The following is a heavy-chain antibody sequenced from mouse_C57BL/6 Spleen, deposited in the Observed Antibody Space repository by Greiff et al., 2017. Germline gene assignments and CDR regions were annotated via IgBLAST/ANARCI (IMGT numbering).Heavy chain of an antibody. CDR3: ARGPTIVTYFDY. V-gene: IGHV5-17*01. J-gene: IGHJ2*01. D-gene: IGHD2-5*01. Sequence: EVKVVESGGGLVKPGGSPKLSCAASGFTFSDYGMHWVRQAPEKGLEWVAYISSGSSTIYYADTVKGRFTISRDNAKNTLFLQMTSLRSEDTAMYYCARGPTIVTYFDYWGQGTTLTVSS. CDR1: GFTFSDYG. CDR2: ISSGSSTI.